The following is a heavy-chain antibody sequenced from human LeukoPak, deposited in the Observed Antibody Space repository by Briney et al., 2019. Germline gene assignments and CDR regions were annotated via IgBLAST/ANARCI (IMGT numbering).Heavy chain of an antibody. CDR1: GFTFSSYA. J-gene: IGHJ4*02. CDR2: IRGSGGST. CDR3: ATLGQRYCSGGSCYTSGSSDY. D-gene: IGHD2-15*01. V-gene: IGHV3-23*01. Sequence: GGSLRLSCAASGFTFSSYAMSWVRQAPGKGLEWVSAIRGSGGSTYYADSVKGRFTISRDNSKNTLYLQMNSLRAEDTAVYYCATLGQRYCSGGSCYTSGSSDYWGQGTLVTVSS.